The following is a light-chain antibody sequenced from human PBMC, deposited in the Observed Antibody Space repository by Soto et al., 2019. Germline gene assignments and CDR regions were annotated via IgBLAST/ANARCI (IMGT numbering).Light chain of an antibody. CDR1: QSVSSF. Sequence: EIVLTQSPATLSLSPGKRATLSCRASQSVSSFLAWYQQKPGQAPRLLIYDASNRATGIPARFSGSGSGTDFPLTISSLEPEDFAVYYCQQRSNWPLTFGGGTKVEIK. CDR3: QQRSNWPLT. J-gene: IGKJ4*02. V-gene: IGKV3-11*01. CDR2: DAS.